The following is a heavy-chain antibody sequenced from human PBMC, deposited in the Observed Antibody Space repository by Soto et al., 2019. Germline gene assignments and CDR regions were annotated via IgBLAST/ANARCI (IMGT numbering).Heavy chain of an antibody. CDR1: GFSLSTTSMG. CDR2: IYWDNDT. CDR3: ARSPYNWFDP. V-gene: IGHV2-5*02. D-gene: IGHD3-16*01. Sequence: QITLKESGPTLVKPAETLTLTCTFSGFSLSTTSMGVGWIRQPPRKALEWLALIYWDNDTRYTPSLKSRLTITADTSKKQVVLTMTNMDPVDTATYYCARSPYNWFDPWGQGILVTVSS. J-gene: IGHJ5*02.